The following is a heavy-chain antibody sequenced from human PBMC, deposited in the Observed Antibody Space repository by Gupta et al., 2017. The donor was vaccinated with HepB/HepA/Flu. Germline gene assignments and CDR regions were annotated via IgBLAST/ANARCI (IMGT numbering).Heavy chain of an antibody. CDR2: SSSSGSTI. Sequence: EVQLVESGGGLVQPGGSLRLSCAASGFTFSSYEMNWVRQAPGKGLEWVSYSSSSGSTIYYADSVKGRFTISRDNAKNSLYLQMNSLRAEDTAVYYCARGPGWELLEIYYYGMDVWGQGTTVTVSS. CDR1: GFTFSSYE. D-gene: IGHD1-26*01. J-gene: IGHJ6*02. V-gene: IGHV3-48*03. CDR3: ARGPGWELLEIYYYGMDV.